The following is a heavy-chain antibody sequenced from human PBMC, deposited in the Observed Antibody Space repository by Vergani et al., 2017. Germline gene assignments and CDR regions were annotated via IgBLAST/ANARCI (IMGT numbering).Heavy chain of an antibody. J-gene: IGHJ4*02. V-gene: IGHV3-23*01. CDR2: ISGSGGST. Sequence: EVQLLESGGGLVQPGGSLRLSCAASGFTFSSYAMSWVRQAPGTGLEWVSAISGSGGSTYYADSVKGRFTISRDNYKNTLYLQMNSLRAEDTAVYYCSKYTGGVLRCRLDYWGQGTLVTVSS. CDR3: SKYTGGVLRCRLDY. D-gene: IGHD4-17*01. CDR1: GFTFSSYA.